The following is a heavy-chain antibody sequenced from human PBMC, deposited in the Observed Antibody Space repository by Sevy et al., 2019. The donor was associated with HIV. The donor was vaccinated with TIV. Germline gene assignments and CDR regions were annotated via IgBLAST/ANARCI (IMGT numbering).Heavy chain of an antibody. Sequence: GGSLRLSCAASGFTFSSYAMSWVRQAPGKGLEWVSAISGSGGSTYYADSVKGRFTISRDNSKNTLYLQMNSLGAEDTAVYYCAKDLGYYDFWSGYYFGTDYYYYYGMDVWGQGTTVTVSS. V-gene: IGHV3-23*01. CDR1: GFTFSSYA. J-gene: IGHJ6*02. CDR3: AKDLGYYDFWSGYYFGTDYYYYYGMDV. D-gene: IGHD3-3*01. CDR2: ISGSGGST.